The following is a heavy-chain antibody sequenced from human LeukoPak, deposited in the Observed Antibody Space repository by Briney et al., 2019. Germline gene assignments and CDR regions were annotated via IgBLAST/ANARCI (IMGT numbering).Heavy chain of an antibody. CDR1: GGSVSSGSYY. CDR2: IYYSGGT. CDR3: ARAGGSGWHAFDI. D-gene: IGHD6-19*01. J-gene: IGHJ3*02. Sequence: SETLSLTCTVSGGSVSSGSYYWSWIRQPPGKGLEWIGYIYYSGGTNYNPSLKSRVTISVDTSKNQFSLKLSSMTAADTAVYYCARAGGSGWHAFDIWGQGTMVTVSS. V-gene: IGHV4-61*01.